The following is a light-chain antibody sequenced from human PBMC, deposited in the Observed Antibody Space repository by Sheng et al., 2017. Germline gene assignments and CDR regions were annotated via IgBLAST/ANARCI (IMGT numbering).Light chain of an antibody. CDR3: AAWDDSLSGHVV. CDR2: RSN. Sequence: QSVLTQPPSASGTPGQRVTISCSGSISNIVSNYVYWYQQIPGTAPKLLIHRSNQRPSGVPDRFSGSKSGTSASLAISGLRSEDEAAYYCAAWDDSLSGHVVFGGGTQLTVL. V-gene: IGLV1-47*01. CDR1: ISNIVSNY. J-gene: IGLJ7*01.